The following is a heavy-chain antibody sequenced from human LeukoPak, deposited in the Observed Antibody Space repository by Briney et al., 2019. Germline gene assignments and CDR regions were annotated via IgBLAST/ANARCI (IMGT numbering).Heavy chain of an antibody. Sequence: GGSLRLSFAASGFTFSSYAMSWVRQAPGKGLEWVSAISGSGGSTYYADSVKGRFTISRDNSKNTLYLQMNSLRAEDTAVYYCAKCLGAGSSWSYYYYGMDVWGQGTTVTVSS. CDR1: GFTFSSYA. CDR2: ISGSGGST. D-gene: IGHD6-13*01. V-gene: IGHV3-23*01. CDR3: AKCLGAGSSWSYYYYGMDV. J-gene: IGHJ6*02.